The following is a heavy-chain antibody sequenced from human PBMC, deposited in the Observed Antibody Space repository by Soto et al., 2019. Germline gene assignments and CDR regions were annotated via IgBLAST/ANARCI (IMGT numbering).Heavy chain of an antibody. D-gene: IGHD2-15*01. CDR1: GFTFSNAW. J-gene: IGHJ6*02. Sequence: PGGSLRLSCAASGFTFSNAWMNWVRQAPGKGLEWVGRIKSKTDGGTTDYAAPVKGRFTISRDDSKNTLYLQMNSLKTEDTAVYYCTTVGYCSGGSCYSNYYYGMDVWGQGTTVTVSS. V-gene: IGHV3-15*07. CDR3: TTVGYCSGGSCYSNYYYGMDV. CDR2: IKSKTDGGTT.